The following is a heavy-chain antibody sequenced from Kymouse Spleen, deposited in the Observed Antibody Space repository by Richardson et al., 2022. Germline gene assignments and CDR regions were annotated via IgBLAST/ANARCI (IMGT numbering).Heavy chain of an antibody. D-gene: IGHD4-11,IGHD4-11*01. CDR2: ISYDGSNK. CDR1: GFTFSSYG. V-gene: IGHV3-30*18. CDR3: AKESLMTTVLYYYYYGMDV. Sequence: QVQLVESGGGVVQPGRSLRLSCAASGFTFSSYGMHWVRQAPGKGLEWVAVISYDGSNKYYADSVKGRFTISRDNSKNTLYLQMNSLRAEDTAVYYCAKESLMTTVLYYYYYGMDVWGQGTTVTVSS. J-gene: IGHJ6*02.